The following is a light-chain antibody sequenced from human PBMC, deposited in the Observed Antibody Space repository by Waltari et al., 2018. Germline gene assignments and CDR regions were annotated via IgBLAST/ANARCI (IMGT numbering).Light chain of an antibody. V-gene: IGLV2-23*02. CDR2: EVT. CDR3: CSYAGLGIYV. J-gene: IGLJ1*01. Sequence: QSGLTQPASVSGSPGQSITISCTGTSSDVGNYNLFSWYQQNPGKAPKLMVYEVTKRTSGVSDRFSGSKSGNTASLTIYGLQSEDEADYYCCSYAGLGIYVFGTGTKVTVL. CDR1: SSDVGNYNL.